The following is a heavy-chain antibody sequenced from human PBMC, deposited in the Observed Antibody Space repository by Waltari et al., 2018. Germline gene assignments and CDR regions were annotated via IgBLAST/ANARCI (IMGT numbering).Heavy chain of an antibody. J-gene: IGHJ5*02. Sequence: QLQLQESGPGLVKPSGTLSVICAVSGESVSSTYLWNWVRQSPQKGLEWIGQVHGSGRTNYSPSFASRVTVSLDTSNNHFALKMTAATAADTAVYYCARDRGRGLYLDTWGPGTLVAVS. CDR2: VHGSGRT. CDR3: ARDRGRGLYLDT. D-gene: IGHD2-15*01. V-gene: IGHV4-4*02. CDR1: GESVSSTYL.